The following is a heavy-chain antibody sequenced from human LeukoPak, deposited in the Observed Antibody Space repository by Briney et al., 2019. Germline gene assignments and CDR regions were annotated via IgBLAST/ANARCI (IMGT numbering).Heavy chain of an antibody. V-gene: IGHV3-30*02. J-gene: IGHJ6*02. Sequence: GGSLRLSCAASGFTFSSYGMHWVRQAPGKGLEWVAIIRYDGSNKQYADSVKGRFTISSDNSKNTLYLQMNSLRAEDTAVYYCARGTPSSSGWLYYGMDVWGQGTTVTVSS. CDR3: ARGTPSSSGWLYYGMDV. CDR2: IRYDGSNK. D-gene: IGHD6-19*01. CDR1: GFTFSSYG.